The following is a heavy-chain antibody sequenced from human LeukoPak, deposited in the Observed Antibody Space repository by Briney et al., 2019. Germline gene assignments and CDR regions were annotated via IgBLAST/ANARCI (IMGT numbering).Heavy chain of an antibody. CDR3: ARKYGSNAGYFDY. V-gene: IGHV4-38-2*01. J-gene: IGHJ4*02. D-gene: IGHD4-23*01. CDR2: TYHSGTS. Sequence: SETLSLTCAVSGYSISTGYYWGWVRQPPGKGLEWIGNTYHSGTSYYNPSLKSRVTTSVDTSKNQFSLTLSSVTAADTALYYCARKYGSNAGYFDYWGQGALVTVSS. CDR1: GYSISTGYY.